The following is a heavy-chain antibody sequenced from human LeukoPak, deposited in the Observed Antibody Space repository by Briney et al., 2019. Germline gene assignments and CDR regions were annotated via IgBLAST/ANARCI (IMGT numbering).Heavy chain of an antibody. J-gene: IGHJ5*02. CDR1: GGSFSGYY. V-gene: IGHV4-34*01. CDR2: INHSGST. Sequence: KSSETLSLTCAVYGGSFSGYYWSWIRQPPGKGLEWIGEINHSGSTNYNPSLKSRVTISVDMSKNQFSLKLSSVTAADTAVYYCARARAAGTIVLGEIWFDPWGQGTLVTVSS. CDR3: ARARAAGTIVLGEIWFDP. D-gene: IGHD6-13*01.